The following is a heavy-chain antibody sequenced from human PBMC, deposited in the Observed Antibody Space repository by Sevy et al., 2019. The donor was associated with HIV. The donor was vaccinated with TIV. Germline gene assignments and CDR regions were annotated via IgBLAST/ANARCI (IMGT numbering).Heavy chain of an antibody. Sequence: GGSLRLSCAASGFTLSNYWMSWVRQAPGKGVEWVANIKQDGSDKYYVDSVKGRFTISRDNAKNSLYLQMNSLRAEDTAVYYCARDLYSGSYYENYWGQGTLVTVSS. CDR3: ARDLYSGSYYENY. CDR1: GFTLSNYW. CDR2: IKQDGSDK. J-gene: IGHJ4*02. D-gene: IGHD1-26*01. V-gene: IGHV3-7*01.